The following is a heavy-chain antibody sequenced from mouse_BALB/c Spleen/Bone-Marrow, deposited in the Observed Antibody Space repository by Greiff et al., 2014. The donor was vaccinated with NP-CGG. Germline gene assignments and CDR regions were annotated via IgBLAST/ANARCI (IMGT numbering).Heavy chain of an antibody. CDR1: GYTFTSYY. Sequence: VHLVESGAELVKPGASVKLSCKASGYTFTSYYMYWVKQRPGQGLEWIGEINPGNGGTNFNEKFKSKATLTVDKSSSTAYMQLSSLTSEDSAVYYCTRGRRDAMDYWGQGTSVTVSS. V-gene: IGHV1S81*02. J-gene: IGHJ4*01. CDR2: INPGNGGT. CDR3: TRGRRDAMDY.